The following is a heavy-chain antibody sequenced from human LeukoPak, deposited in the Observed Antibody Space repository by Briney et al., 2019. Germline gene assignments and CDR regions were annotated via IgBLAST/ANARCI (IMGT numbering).Heavy chain of an antibody. Sequence: SQTLSLTCAISGDSVSGNSEAWNWIRQSPSRGLEWLGRTYYRSKWYNDYAVSVKSRININPDTSKNQFFLQLNSVTPEDTAVYYCAREGLLGIWYYFDYWGQGTLVTVSS. CDR3: AREGLLGIWYYFDY. J-gene: IGHJ4*02. CDR1: GDSVSGNSEA. V-gene: IGHV6-1*01. D-gene: IGHD7-27*01. CDR2: TYYRSKWYN.